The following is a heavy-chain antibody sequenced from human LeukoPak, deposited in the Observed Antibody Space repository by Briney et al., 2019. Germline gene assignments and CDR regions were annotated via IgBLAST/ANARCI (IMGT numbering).Heavy chain of an antibody. J-gene: IGHJ3*02. D-gene: IGHD3-22*01. CDR2: INPSGGST. V-gene: IGHV1-46*01. CDR1: GYTFTSYY. Sequence: ASVTVSCKASGYTFTSYYMHWVRQAPGQGLEWMGIINPSGGSTSYAQKFQGRVTMTRDTSTSTVYMELSSLRSEDTAVYYCASTTYYYDSTGVGGAFDIWGQGTMVTVSS. CDR3: ASTTYYYDSTGVGGAFDI.